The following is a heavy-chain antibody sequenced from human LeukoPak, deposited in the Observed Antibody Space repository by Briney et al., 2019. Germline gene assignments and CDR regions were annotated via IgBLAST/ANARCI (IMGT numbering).Heavy chain of an antibody. CDR2: IGLDTNTI. D-gene: IGHD2-2*01. J-gene: IGHJ5*02. CDR1: GFTFSTYT. Sequence: PGGSLRLSCAASGFTFSTYTFNWVRQTPGKGLEWISYIGLDTNTIYYADSVKGRFTISRDNAKNSLFLQMNSLRAEDTAVYYCARDRLPGANNWFDPWGQGTLVTVSS. CDR3: ARDRLPGANNWFDP. V-gene: IGHV3-48*01.